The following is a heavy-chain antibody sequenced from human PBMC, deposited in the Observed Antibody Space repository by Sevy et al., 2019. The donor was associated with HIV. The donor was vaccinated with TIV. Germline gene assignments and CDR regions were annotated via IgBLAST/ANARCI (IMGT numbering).Heavy chain of an antibody. V-gene: IGHV3-15*01. CDR2: IKSKTDGGTT. J-gene: IGHJ4*02. CDR3: TTDHYYGSSGYYPYFDY. Sequence: GGSLRLSCAASGFTFSNAWMSWVRQAPGKGLEWVGRIKSKTDGGTTDYAAPVKGRFTISRDDSKNTLYLQMNSLKTEDTAVYYCTTDHYYGSSGYYPYFDYWGQGTLVTVSS. CDR1: GFTFSNAW. D-gene: IGHD3-22*01.